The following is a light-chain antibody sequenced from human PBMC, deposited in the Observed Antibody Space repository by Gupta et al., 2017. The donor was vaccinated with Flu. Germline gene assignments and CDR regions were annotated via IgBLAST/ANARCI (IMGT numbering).Light chain of an antibody. Sequence: QPVLTQPPSASGNPGPGVTIPCSGSSSNIGSNYGYWYQQLPGTAPKLLIYRNNQRPSGVPDRFSGSKSGTSASLAISGLRSEDEADYYCAAWDDSLSGHWVFGGGTKLTVL. CDR2: RNN. CDR3: AAWDDSLSGHWV. V-gene: IGLV1-47*01. J-gene: IGLJ3*02. CDR1: SSNIGSNY.